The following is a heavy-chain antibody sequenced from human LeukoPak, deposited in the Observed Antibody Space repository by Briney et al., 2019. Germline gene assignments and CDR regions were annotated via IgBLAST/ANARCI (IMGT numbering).Heavy chain of an antibody. Sequence: PGGSLRLSCAASGFTFSSYAMSWVRQAPGKGLEWVSAISGSGGSTYYADSVKGRFTISRDNSKNTLYLQMNSLRAEDTAVYYCAKDVESMVRGAAYFDYWGQGTLVTVS. V-gene: IGHV3-23*01. CDR3: AKDVESMVRGAAYFDY. CDR1: GFTFSSYA. J-gene: IGHJ4*02. D-gene: IGHD3-10*01. CDR2: ISGSGGST.